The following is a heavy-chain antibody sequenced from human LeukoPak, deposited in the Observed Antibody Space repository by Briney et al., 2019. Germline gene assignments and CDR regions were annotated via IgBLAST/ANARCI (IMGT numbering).Heavy chain of an antibody. Sequence: PGRSLRLSCAASGFTFDDYAMHWVRQAPGKGLEWVSGISWNSGSIGYADSVKGRFTISRDNAKNSLYLQMNSLRAEDTALYYCAKDTGYSYGSYYFDYWGQGTLVTVSS. V-gene: IGHV3-9*01. CDR3: AKDTGYSYGSYYFDY. CDR1: GFTFDDYA. CDR2: ISWNSGSI. J-gene: IGHJ4*02. D-gene: IGHD5-18*01.